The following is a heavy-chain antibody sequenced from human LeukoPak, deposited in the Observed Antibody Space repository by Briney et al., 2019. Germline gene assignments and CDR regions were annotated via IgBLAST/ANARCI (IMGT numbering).Heavy chain of an antibody. CDR1: GGSISNKY. J-gene: IGHJ4*02. Sequence: PSETLSLTCTVSGGSISNKYWSWIRQPPGKGLEWIGYIYYSGSTNYNPSLKSRVTILVDTSKNQFSLKLSSVTAADTAVYYCARARREYSYGYRPNEMGHYFDHWGQGTLVTVSS. D-gene: IGHD5-18*01. V-gene: IGHV4-59*01. CDR2: IYYSGST. CDR3: ARARREYSYGYRPNEMGHYFDH.